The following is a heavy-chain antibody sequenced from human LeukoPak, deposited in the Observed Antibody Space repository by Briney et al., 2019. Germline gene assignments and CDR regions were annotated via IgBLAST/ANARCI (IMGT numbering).Heavy chain of an antibody. J-gene: IGHJ6*03. CDR2: IRYDGSNK. D-gene: IGHD1-26*01. V-gene: IGHV3-30*02. Sequence: PGGSLRLSCAASGFTFSSYGMHWVRQAPGKGQEWVAFIRYDGSNKYYADSVKGRFTISRDNSKNTLYLQMNSLRAEDTAVYYCAKDGEVGATVYYYYYYMDVWGKGTTVTVSS. CDR3: AKDGEVGATVYYYYYYMDV. CDR1: GFTFSSYG.